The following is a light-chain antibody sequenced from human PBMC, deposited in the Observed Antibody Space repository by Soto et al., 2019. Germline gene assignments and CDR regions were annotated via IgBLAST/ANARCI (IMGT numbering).Light chain of an antibody. CDR1: QSVSSY. CDR3: QQRSNLPQT. V-gene: IGKV3-11*01. Sequence: ETVVTQSRATLPLCTGERATLSCRASQSVSSYLAWYQQKPGQAPRLLIYESSNRATGIPARFSGSGSGTDFILTISSLEPEDFAVYYCQQRSNLPQTFGQGTKVDI. CDR2: ESS. J-gene: IGKJ1*01.